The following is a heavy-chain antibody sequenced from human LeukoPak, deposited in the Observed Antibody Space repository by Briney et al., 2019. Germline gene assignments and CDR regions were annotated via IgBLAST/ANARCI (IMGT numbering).Heavy chain of an antibody. CDR2: IYYSVNT. V-gene: IGHV4-59*01. CDR1: GGSISGNY. CDR3: ARAYPLYFFDF. Sequence: PSETLSLTCTVSGGSISGNYWSWIRQPPGKGLEWIGYIYYSVNTNYNPSLKSRVTISVDTSKNQFSLKLSSVTAADTAVYYCARAYPLYFFDFWGQGTLVTVSS. J-gene: IGHJ4*02.